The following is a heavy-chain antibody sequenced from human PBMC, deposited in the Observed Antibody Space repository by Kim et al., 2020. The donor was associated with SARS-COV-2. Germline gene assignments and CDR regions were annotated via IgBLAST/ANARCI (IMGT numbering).Heavy chain of an antibody. Sequence: SETLSLTCAVYGGSFSGYYWSWIRQPPGKGLEWIGEINHSGSTNYNPSLKSRVTISVDTSKNQFSLKLSSVTAADTAVYYCARGKIRGYSYGVFDYWGQG. J-gene: IGHJ4*02. CDR3: ARGKIRGYSYGVFDY. D-gene: IGHD5-18*01. V-gene: IGHV4-34*01. CDR2: INHSGST. CDR1: GGSFSGYY.